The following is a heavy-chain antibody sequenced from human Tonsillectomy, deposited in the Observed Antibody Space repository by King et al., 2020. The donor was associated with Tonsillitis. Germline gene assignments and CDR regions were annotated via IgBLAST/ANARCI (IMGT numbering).Heavy chain of an antibody. CDR3: ARRSGYSSGWYFDY. CDR1: GFTVSDYY. Sequence: VQLVESGGGLVKPGGSLRLSCAASGFTVSDYYMSWIRQAPGKGLEWVSYSSSSSSYTNYAESVKGRFTISRDNAKHSLYLQMNSLRAEDTAVYYCARRSGYSSGWYFDYWGQGTLVTVSS. V-gene: IGHV3-11*05. D-gene: IGHD6-19*01. J-gene: IGHJ4*02. CDR2: SSSSSSYT.